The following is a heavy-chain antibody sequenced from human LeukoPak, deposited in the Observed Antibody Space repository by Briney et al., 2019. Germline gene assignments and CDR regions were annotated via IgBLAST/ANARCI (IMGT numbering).Heavy chain of an antibody. CDR2: INANSGGT. CDR3: ARVPHNCTGDRCYSRWFDP. Sequence: ASVKVSCKASGYTFTGYYLHWVRQAPGQGLEWMGRINANSGGTDYAQKFQGRVTMTRDTSTTTAYMELSSLTSDDTAVYYCARVPHNCTGDRCYSRWFDPWGQGTLVIVSS. D-gene: IGHD2-15*01. V-gene: IGHV1-2*02. J-gene: IGHJ5*02. CDR1: GYTFTGYY.